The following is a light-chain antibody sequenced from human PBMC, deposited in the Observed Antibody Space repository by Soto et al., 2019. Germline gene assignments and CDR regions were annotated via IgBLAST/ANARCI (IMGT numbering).Light chain of an antibody. J-gene: IGLJ1*01. V-gene: IGLV2-8*01. Sequence: QSALTQPPSASGSPGQSVTISCTGTSRDVGGYYYVSWYQQHPGKAPRLMIYEVSKRPSGVPDRFSGSKSGNTASLTVSGLQAEDEADYYCSSYAGTNTPYVFGTRTKVTVL. CDR3: SSYAGTNTPYV. CDR2: EVS. CDR1: SRDVGGYYY.